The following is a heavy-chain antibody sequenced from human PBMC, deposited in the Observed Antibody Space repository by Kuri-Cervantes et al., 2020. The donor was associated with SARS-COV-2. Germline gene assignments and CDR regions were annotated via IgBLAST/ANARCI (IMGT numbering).Heavy chain of an antibody. CDR1: GYTFTGYY. Sequence: VKVSCRASGYTFTGYYMHWVRQAPGQGLEWMGWINPNSGGTNYAQKFQGRVTITRNTSISAAYMELSSLRSEDTAVYYCARGGAYDFWSGYYYEGIPFDYWGQGTLVTVSS. J-gene: IGHJ4*02. CDR2: INPNSGGT. CDR3: ARGGAYDFWSGYYYEGIPFDY. D-gene: IGHD3-3*01. V-gene: IGHV1-2*02.